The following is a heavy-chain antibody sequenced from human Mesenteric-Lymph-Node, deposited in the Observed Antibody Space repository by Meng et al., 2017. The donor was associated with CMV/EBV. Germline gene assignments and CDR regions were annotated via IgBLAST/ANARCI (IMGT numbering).Heavy chain of an antibody. V-gene: IGHV4-61*01. CDR3: ASLIVVPAAMGLYGMDV. CDR1: GDSVSTGSFY. CDR2: THYSGSA. J-gene: IGHJ6*02. Sequence: SETLSLTCSVSGDSVSTGSFYWSWIRQPPGKGLEWIGHTHYSGSANYNPSLKSRVTISVDTSKNQFSLKLSSVTAADTAVYYCASLIVVPAAMGLYGMDVWGQGTTVTVSS. D-gene: IGHD2-2*01.